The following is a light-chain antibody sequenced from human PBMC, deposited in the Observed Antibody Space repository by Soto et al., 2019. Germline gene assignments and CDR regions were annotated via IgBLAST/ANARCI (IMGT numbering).Light chain of an antibody. J-gene: IGLJ3*02. CDR3: CSYAGGTTWV. CDR1: SSDIGAYDY. V-gene: IGLV2-23*02. CDR2: EVN. Sequence: QSALTQPASLSGSPGQSITISCTGTSSDIGAYDYVSWFQQHPGKAPKLMISEVNNRPSGVSNRFSGSKSGYTASLTISGLRAEDEANYYCCSYAGGTTWVFGGGTKLTVL.